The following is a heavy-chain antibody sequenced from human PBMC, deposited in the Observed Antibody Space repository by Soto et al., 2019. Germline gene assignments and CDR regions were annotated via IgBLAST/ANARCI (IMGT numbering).Heavy chain of an antibody. CDR3: ERDPLSNIYSSGLYDS. CDR2: ISGSGGST. D-gene: IGHD3-22*01. V-gene: IGHV3-23*01. J-gene: IGHJ4*02. Sequence: GGSLRLSCAASGFTFSSYAMSWVRQAPGKGLEWVSAISGSGGSTYYADSVKGRFTISRDNSKNTLYLQMNSLRAEDTAVYYCERDPLSNIYSSGLYDSWGQGTLVTVSS. CDR1: GFTFSSYA.